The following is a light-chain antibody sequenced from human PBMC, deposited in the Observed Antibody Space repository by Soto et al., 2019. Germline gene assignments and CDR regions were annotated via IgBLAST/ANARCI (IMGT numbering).Light chain of an antibody. V-gene: IGKV1-27*01. J-gene: IGKJ5*01. CDR2: GAS. CDR3: QKYSSVIT. Sequence: DIQMTQSPSSLSASVGDRVTITCRASQGISRFVDWYQQKPGKVPRLLISGASTLQSGVPSRFSGSGSGTDFTLTITSLQPEDVATYYCQKYSSVITFGQGTRLEIK. CDR1: QGISRF.